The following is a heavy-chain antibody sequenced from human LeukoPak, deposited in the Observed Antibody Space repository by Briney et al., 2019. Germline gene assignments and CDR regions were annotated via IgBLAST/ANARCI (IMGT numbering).Heavy chain of an antibody. J-gene: IGHJ4*02. Sequence: SQTLSLTCAISGDSVSSNSAAWNWIRQSPSRGLEWLGRTYYRSKWYNDYAVSVKSRITINPDTSKNQFSLQLNSVTPEGTAVYYCARGEYYYGSGRRLDYWGQGTLVTVSS. V-gene: IGHV6-1*01. D-gene: IGHD3-10*01. CDR2: TYYRSKWYN. CDR1: GDSVSSNSAA. CDR3: ARGEYYYGSGRRLDY.